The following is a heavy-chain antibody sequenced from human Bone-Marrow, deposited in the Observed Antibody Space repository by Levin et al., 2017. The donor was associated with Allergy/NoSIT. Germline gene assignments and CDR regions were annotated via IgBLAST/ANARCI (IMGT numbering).Heavy chain of an antibody. D-gene: IGHD2/OR15-2a*01. CDR1: GGSFIGYY. CDR3: ARGHSTSGFDS. CDR2: VHSSGSY. J-gene: IGHJ4*02. Sequence: SETLSLTCGVEGGSFIGYYWSWIRQPPGKGLEWIGGVHSSGSYDYNPSLESRVNIVLDTSKTQFSLILKSLTVADTAVYYCARGHSTSGFDSWGQGALVTISS. V-gene: IGHV4-34*01.